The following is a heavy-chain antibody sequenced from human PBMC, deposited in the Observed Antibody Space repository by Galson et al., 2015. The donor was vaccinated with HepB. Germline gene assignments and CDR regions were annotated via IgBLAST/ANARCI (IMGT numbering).Heavy chain of an antibody. Sequence: SLRLSCAASGFTFSSSWMYWVRQAPGKGLLWVSRINTDGSTTDYADSVKGRFTISRDNTKNTLYLQMNSLTAEDTAVYYCARATMGTFDYWGQGTLVTVSS. D-gene: IGHD7-27*01. CDR3: ARATMGTFDY. J-gene: IGHJ4*02. V-gene: IGHV3-74*01. CDR1: GFTFSSSW. CDR2: INTDGSTT.